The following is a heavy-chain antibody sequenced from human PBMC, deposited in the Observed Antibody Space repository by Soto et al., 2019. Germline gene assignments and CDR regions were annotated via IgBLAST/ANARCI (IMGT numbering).Heavy chain of an antibody. CDR3: ARGRWLRSSFDY. Sequence: QVQLQQWGAGLLKPSETLSLTSAVYGESFSGYYWSWIRQPPGKGLEWIGEINHSGSTNYNPSLESRVTISVDTSKNQFSLKLSSVTAADTAVYYCARGRWLRSSFDYWGQGTLVTVSS. D-gene: IGHD5-12*01. CDR1: GESFSGYY. V-gene: IGHV4-34*01. J-gene: IGHJ4*02. CDR2: INHSGST.